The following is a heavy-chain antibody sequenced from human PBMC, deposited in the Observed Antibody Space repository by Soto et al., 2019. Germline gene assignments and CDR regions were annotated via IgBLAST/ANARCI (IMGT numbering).Heavy chain of an antibody. J-gene: IGHJ2*01. D-gene: IGHD4-17*01. V-gene: IGHV4-30-4*01. Sequence: QVQLQESGPGLVKPSQTLSLTCSVSGGSISSGDYYWSWIRQPPGKGLEWIGFIYYTGSTSCNPSLKSRVTISVGMSKNHFSLQLSSVTAADTAVYYCARDPTGGDYGYSYFDLWGRGTLVTVSS. CDR2: IYYTGST. CDR1: GGSISSGDYY. CDR3: ARDPTGGDYGYSYFDL.